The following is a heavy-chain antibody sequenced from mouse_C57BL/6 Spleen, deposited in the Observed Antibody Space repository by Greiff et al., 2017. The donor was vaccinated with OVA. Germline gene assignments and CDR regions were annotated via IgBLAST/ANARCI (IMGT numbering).Heavy chain of an antibody. Sequence: VQLQQSGTELVKPGASVKLSCKASGYTFTSYWMHWVKQRPGQGLEWIGNINPSNGGTNYNEKFKSKATLTVDKSSSTAYMQLSSLTSEDSAVYYCARYGYDWAWFAYWGQGTLVTVSA. V-gene: IGHV1-53*01. CDR2: INPSNGGT. CDR1: GYTFTSYW. D-gene: IGHD2-2*01. J-gene: IGHJ3*01. CDR3: ARYGYDWAWFAY.